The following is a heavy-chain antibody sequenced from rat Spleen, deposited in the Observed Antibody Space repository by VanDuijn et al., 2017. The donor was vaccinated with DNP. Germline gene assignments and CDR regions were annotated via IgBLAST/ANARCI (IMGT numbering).Heavy chain of an antibody. CDR2: ISNTGDST. J-gene: IGHJ2*01. CDR3: TRYYDSFDY. V-gene: IGHV5S23*01. D-gene: IGHD1-1*01. CDR1: GFIFSDYY. Sequence: EVQLVESGGGLVQPGRSLKLSCAASGFIFSDYYMAWVRQAPTKGLEWVATISNTGDSTYYRDSVRGRFTISRDNGESSLYLQMDSLRSEDTATYYCTRYYDSFDYWGQGVMVTVSS.